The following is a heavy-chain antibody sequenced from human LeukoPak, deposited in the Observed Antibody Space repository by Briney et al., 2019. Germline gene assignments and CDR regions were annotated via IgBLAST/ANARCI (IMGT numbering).Heavy chain of an antibody. V-gene: IGHV3-66*01. CDR1: EFSVGSNY. CDR3: ARETMRISSGWGSFFDY. CDR2: IYSGGST. J-gene: IGHJ4*02. D-gene: IGHD6-19*01. Sequence: GGSLRLSCAASEFSVGSNYMTWVRQAPGKGLEWVSLIYSGGSTYYADSVKGRFTISRDNSKNTLYLQMNSLRAEDTAVYYCARETMRISSGWGSFFDYWGQGTLVTVSS.